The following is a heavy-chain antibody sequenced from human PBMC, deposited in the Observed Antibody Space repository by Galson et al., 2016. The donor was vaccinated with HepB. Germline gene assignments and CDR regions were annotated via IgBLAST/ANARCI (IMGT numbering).Heavy chain of an antibody. CDR2: ISTSGTTK. J-gene: IGHJ6*02. CDR1: GFAFSNYD. V-gene: IGHV3-48*02. Sequence: SLRLSCAASGFAFSNYDMNWVRQAPGKGLEWLSYISTSGTTKHYADSVKGRFTISGDNARTSLYLQMNSLRDEDTAVYYCVRDGEWFPGMGDVWGQGTTVTVSS. CDR3: VRDGEWFPGMGDV. D-gene: IGHD3-3*01.